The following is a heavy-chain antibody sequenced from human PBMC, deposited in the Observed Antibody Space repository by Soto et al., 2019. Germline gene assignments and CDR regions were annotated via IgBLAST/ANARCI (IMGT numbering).Heavy chain of an antibody. CDR3: APREGYSSPL. D-gene: IGHD6-13*01. V-gene: IGHV1-24*01. CDR1: GYTLTELS. CDR2: FDPEDGET. Sequence: QVQLVQSGAEVKKPGASVKVSCKVSGYTLTELSMHWVRQAPGKGLEWMGGFDPEDGETIYAQKFQGRVTMTEDTTTDTAYMELNSVEFEDTAVYYCAPREGYSSPLWGQGTLVTVSS. J-gene: IGHJ4*02.